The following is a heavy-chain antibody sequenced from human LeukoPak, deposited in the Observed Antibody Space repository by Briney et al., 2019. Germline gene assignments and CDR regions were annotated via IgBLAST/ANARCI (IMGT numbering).Heavy chain of an antibody. D-gene: IGHD3-9*01. V-gene: IGHV4-59*01. CDR2: IYYSGST. J-gene: IGHJ4*02. Sequence: SETLSLTCTVSGGSISGYYWSWIRQPPGKGLEWIGYIYYSGSTNYNPSLKSRVTISVDTSKNQFSLKLSSVTAADTAVYYCARAGNDILTGYYTPDYWGQGTLVTVSS. CDR1: GGSISGYY. CDR3: ARAGNDILTGYYTPDY.